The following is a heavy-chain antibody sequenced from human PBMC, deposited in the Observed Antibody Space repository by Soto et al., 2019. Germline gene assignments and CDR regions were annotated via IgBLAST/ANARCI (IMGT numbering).Heavy chain of an antibody. J-gene: IGHJ5*02. CDR1: GYTFTSYY. V-gene: IGHV1-46*01. CDR3: ERDQGYYDILTRYTMGPNWFDP. D-gene: IGHD3-9*01. Sequence: SVKVSCKASGYTFTSYYMHWVRQAPGQGLEWMGIINPSGGSTSYAQKFQGRVTMTRDTSTSTVYMELSSLRSEDTAVYYCERDQGYYDILTRYTMGPNWFDPWGQGTLVTVSS. CDR2: INPSGGST.